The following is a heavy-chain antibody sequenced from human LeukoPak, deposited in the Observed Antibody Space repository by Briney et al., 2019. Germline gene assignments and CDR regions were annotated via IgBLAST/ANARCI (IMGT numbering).Heavy chain of an antibody. CDR3: ARQGYDFWSGYPKYFDY. D-gene: IGHD3-3*01. Sequence: SQTLSLTCAISGDSVSSNSAAWNWIRQSPSRGLEWLGRTYYRSKWYNDYAVSVKSRITINPDTSKNQFSLQLNSVTPEDTAVYYCARQGYDFWSGYPKYFDYWGQGTLVTVSS. V-gene: IGHV6-1*01. CDR1: GDSVSSNSAA. J-gene: IGHJ4*02. CDR2: TYYRSKWYN.